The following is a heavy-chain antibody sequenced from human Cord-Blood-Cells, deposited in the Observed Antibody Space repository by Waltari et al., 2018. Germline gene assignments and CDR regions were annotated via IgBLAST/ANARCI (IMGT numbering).Heavy chain of an antibody. V-gene: IGHV4-39*01. J-gene: IGHJ4*02. D-gene: IGHD2-2*02. Sequence: QLQLQESGPGLVKPSETLSLTCTASGGSISSSSYYWGWIRQPPATGLEWLGSIYYSGSTYYNPSLKSRVTISVDTSKNQFSLKLSSVTAADTAVYYCARLDDGYCSSTSCYTFDYWGQGTLVTVSS. CDR3: ARLDDGYCSSTSCYTFDY. CDR2: IYYSGST. CDR1: GGSISSSSYY.